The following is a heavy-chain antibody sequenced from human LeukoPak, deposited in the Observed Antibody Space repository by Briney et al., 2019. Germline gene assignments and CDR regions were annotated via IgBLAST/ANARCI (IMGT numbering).Heavy chain of an antibody. Sequence: SETLSLTCTVSGGSISSSSYYWGWIRQPPGKGLEWIGSIYYSGSTYYNPSLKSRVIISVDTSKNQFSLKLSSVTAADTAVYYCARDPSTHFDYWGQGTLVTVSS. CDR3: ARDPSTHFDY. CDR2: IYYSGST. V-gene: IGHV4-39*07. CDR1: GGSISSSSYY. J-gene: IGHJ4*02.